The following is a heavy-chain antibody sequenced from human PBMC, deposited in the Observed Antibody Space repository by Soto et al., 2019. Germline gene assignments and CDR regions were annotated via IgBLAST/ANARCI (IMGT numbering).Heavy chain of an antibody. CDR3: ARVGFNWNDDYYGMDV. D-gene: IGHD1-20*01. CDR2: IFYSGST. Sequence: PSETLSLTCTVSGGSISNYYWSWIRQPPGRGLEWIGHIFYSGSTNYNPALKSRVTISVDTSKNHFSLKLSSVTAADTAVYYCARVGFNWNDDYYGMDVWGQGTTVTVSS. CDR1: GGSISNYY. J-gene: IGHJ6*02. V-gene: IGHV4-59*12.